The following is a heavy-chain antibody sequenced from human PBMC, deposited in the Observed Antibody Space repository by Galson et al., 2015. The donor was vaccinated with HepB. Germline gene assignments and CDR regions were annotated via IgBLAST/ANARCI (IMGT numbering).Heavy chain of an antibody. J-gene: IGHJ6*02. D-gene: IGHD6-6*01. CDR1: GFTFSNYW. Sequence: SLRLSCAASGFTFSNYWMHWVRQAPGTGLVWVSRINRDGSATAYADSVRGRFTISRDNAKNTLYLQMNSLRAEDTAVYFCARELRIAARPAVYYYYGMDVWGQGTTVTVSS. CDR2: INRDGSAT. CDR3: ARELRIAARPAVYYYYGMDV. V-gene: IGHV3-74*03.